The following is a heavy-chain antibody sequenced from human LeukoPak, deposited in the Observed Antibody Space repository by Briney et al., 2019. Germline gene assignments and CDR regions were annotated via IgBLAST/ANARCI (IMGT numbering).Heavy chain of an antibody. D-gene: IGHD2-2*01. V-gene: IGHV3-9*01. J-gene: IGHJ4*02. Sequence: GGSLRLSCVASGFTFGDYPMHWVRQVPGKGLEWVSGINWNGGSIGYADSVKGRFTISRDNAKNSLYLQMDSLRAEDTALYYCARAPITSPFYFDYWGQGTLVTVSS. CDR2: INWNGGSI. CDR1: GFTFGDYP. CDR3: ARAPITSPFYFDY.